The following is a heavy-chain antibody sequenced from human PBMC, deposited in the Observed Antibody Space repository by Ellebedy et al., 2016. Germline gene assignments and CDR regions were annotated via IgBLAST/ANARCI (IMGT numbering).Heavy chain of an antibody. V-gene: IGHV3-30-3*01. Sequence: GESLKISXAASEFTFSNYAMHWARQAPGKGLEWVAVISYDGSNKYYADSVKGRFTISRDNSKNTLYLQMNSLRAEDTAVYYCARAGYGSGSYYPVDYWGQGTLVTVSS. CDR1: EFTFSNYA. CDR3: ARAGYGSGSYYPVDY. D-gene: IGHD3-10*01. CDR2: ISYDGSNK. J-gene: IGHJ4*02.